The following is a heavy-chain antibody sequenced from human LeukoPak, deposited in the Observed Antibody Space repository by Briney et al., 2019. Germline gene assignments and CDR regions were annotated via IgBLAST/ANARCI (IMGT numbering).Heavy chain of an antibody. CDR2: IYYSGST. CDR3: ARDESCSSTSCYTAGWFDP. D-gene: IGHD2-2*02. V-gene: IGHV4-39*06. Sequence: PSETLSLTCTVSGGSISSSSYYWGWIRQPPGKGLEWIGSIYYSGSTYYNPSLKSRVTISVDTSKNQFPLKLSSVTAADTAVYYCARDESCSSTSCYTAGWFDPWGQGTLVTVSS. CDR1: GGSISSSSYY. J-gene: IGHJ5*02.